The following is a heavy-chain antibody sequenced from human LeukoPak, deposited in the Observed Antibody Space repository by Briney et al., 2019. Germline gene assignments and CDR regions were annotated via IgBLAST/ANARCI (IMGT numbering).Heavy chain of an antibody. D-gene: IGHD1-26*01. CDR1: GFTFSSYA. CDR3: AGDASPWELLPSDAFDI. J-gene: IGHJ3*02. V-gene: IGHV3-30-3*01. CDR2: ISYDGSNK. Sequence: PGRSLRLSCAASGFTFSSYAMHWVRQAPGKGLEWVAVISYDGSNKYYADSVKGRFTISRDNSKNTLYLQMNSLRAEDTAVYYCAGDASPWELLPSDAFDIWGQGTMVTVSS.